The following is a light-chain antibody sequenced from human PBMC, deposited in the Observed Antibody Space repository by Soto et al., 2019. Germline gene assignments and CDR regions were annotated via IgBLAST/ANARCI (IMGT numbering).Light chain of an antibody. J-gene: IGLJ1*01. Sequence: QSVLTQPASVSGSPGQSITISCTGTSSDVGGYNYVSWYQQHPGKAPQLIIYEVTNRPSGVSNRFSGSKSGDTASLTISGLQAEDEADYYCSSYTSRTTPYVFGGGTKVTVL. V-gene: IGLV2-14*01. CDR3: SSYTSRTTPYV. CDR1: SSDVGGYNY. CDR2: EVT.